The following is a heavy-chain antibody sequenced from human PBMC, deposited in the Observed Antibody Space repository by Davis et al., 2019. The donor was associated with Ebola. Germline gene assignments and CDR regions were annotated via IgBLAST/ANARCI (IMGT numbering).Heavy chain of an antibody. CDR3: ARSISEWELLSPDY. V-gene: IGHV3-33*01. CDR1: GFTFSSYG. J-gene: IGHJ4*02. D-gene: IGHD1-26*01. Sequence: GGSLRLSCAASGFTFSSYGMHWVRQAPGKRLEWVAVIWYDGSNKYYADSVKGRFTISRDNSKNTLYLQMNSLRAEDTAVYYCARSISEWELLSPDYWGQGTLVTVSS. CDR2: IWYDGSNK.